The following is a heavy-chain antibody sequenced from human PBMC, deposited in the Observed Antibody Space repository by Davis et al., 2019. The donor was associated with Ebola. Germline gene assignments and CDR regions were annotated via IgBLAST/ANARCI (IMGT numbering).Heavy chain of an antibody. CDR1: GGSSSGYY. J-gene: IGHJ4*02. V-gene: IGHV4-34*01. CDR2: INDSGHT. D-gene: IGHD1-26*01. CDR3: ARDKGRSYYPFDY. Sequence: MPSETMSLTCAVYGGSSSGYYWSWNRQLPGKGLEWIGEINDSGHTNYNPSLKSRVTISVDTSKNQFSLKLSSVTAADTAVYYCARDKGRSYYPFDYWGQGALVTVSS.